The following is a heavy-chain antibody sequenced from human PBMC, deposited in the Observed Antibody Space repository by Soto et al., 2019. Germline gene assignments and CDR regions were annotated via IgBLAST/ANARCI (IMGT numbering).Heavy chain of an antibody. CDR1: GYSFTRYW. Sequence: GESLKISCKGSGYSFTRYWIAWVRQMPGKGLEWMGIIYPGDSDTRYSPSFQGQVTISADKSINTAYLQWSSLKASDTAIYYCARPGGDCSSTSCHGYYYYYMDVWGEGTTVTVSS. V-gene: IGHV5-51*01. CDR3: ARPGGDCSSTSCHGYYYYYMDV. J-gene: IGHJ6*03. D-gene: IGHD2-2*01. CDR2: IYPGDSDT.